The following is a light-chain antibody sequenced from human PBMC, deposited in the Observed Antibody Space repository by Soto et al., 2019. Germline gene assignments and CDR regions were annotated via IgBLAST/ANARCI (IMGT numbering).Light chain of an antibody. J-gene: IGKJ3*01. CDR1: QSVSRW. V-gene: IGKV1-5*01. Sequence: DIQMTQSPSILSASVGDSVTITCRASQSVSRWLAWYQQKPGKAPKILIYDASNLATGVPSRFSGSGSGAHFTLTISSLQPEDIATYYCQQFDDRPYITFGPGTKVDIK. CDR3: QQFDDRPYIT. CDR2: DAS.